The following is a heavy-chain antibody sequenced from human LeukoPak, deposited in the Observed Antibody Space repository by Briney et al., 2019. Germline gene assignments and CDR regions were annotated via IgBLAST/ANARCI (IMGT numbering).Heavy chain of an antibody. J-gene: IGHJ6*03. V-gene: IGHV1-18*01. CDR2: ISAYNGNT. CDR3: ARVVVQWQPYYYYMDV. CDR1: GYTFTSYG. D-gene: IGHD6-19*01. Sequence: ASVKVSCKASGYTFTSYGISWVGQAPGQRLEWMGWISAYNGNTNYAQKLQGRVTMTTDTSTSTAYMELRSLRSDDTAVYYCARVVVQWQPYYYYMDVWGKGTTVTVSS.